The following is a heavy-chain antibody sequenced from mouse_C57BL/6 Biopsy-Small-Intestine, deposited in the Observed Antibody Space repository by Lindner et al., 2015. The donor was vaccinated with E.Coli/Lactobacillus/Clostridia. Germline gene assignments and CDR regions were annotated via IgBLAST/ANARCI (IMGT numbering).Heavy chain of an antibody. CDR2: TFYSGIT. V-gene: IGHV3-3*01. CDR3: ARYYYSSTYWYFDV. D-gene: IGHD1-1*01. CDR1: GFSINSDCY. J-gene: IGHJ1*03. Sequence: EVQLQESGPSLVRPSQTFSLTCTVTGFSINSDCYWIWIRQFPGNKLEYIGYTFYSGITYYNPSLESRTYITRDTSKNQFSLKLSSVTTEDTATYYCARYYYSSTYWYFDVWGTGTTVTVSS.